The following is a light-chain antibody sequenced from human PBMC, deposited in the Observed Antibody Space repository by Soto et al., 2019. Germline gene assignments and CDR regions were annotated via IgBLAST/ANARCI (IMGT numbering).Light chain of an antibody. CDR2: ATS. J-gene: IGKJ5*01. CDR1: QTISSY. CDR3: QQSYSTPYT. V-gene: IGKV1-39*01. Sequence: DIQMTQSPSSLSASVGDRVTITCRASQTISSYLNWYQQKPGKAPELLIYATSILQSGVPSRFSGSGSGTDFTLTISSLQPEDFATYYCQQSYSTPYTFGQGTRLEIK.